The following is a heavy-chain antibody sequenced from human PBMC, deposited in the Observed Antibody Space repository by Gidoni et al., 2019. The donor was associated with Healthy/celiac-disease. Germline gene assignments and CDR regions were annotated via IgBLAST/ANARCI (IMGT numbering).Heavy chain of an antibody. CDR3: ARHFYDSSGYFYWYFDL. CDR1: GGSISSYY. V-gene: IGHV4-59*08. CDR2: IYYSGST. Sequence: QVQLQESGPGLVKPSETLSLTCTVSGGSISSYYWSWIRQPPGKGLEWIGYIYYSGSTNSNPSLKSRVTISVDTSKNQFSLKLGSVTAADTAVYYCARHFYDSSGYFYWYFDLWGRGTLVTVSS. J-gene: IGHJ2*01. D-gene: IGHD3-22*01.